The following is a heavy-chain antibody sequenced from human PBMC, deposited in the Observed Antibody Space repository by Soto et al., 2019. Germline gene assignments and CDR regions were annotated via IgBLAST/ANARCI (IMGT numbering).Heavy chain of an antibody. J-gene: IGHJ3*01. Sequence: ASVKVSCKASGYTFTAYYIHWVRQAPGQGLEWMGWIHSNSGGTNYAQKFQGWVAMTRDTSISTAYMELNRLKSDDMAVYYCARSQLTSGWGSAFDFWGQGTMVTVSS. D-gene: IGHD6-19*01. V-gene: IGHV1-2*04. CDR1: GYTFTAYY. CDR2: IHSNSGGT. CDR3: ARSQLTSGWGSAFDF.